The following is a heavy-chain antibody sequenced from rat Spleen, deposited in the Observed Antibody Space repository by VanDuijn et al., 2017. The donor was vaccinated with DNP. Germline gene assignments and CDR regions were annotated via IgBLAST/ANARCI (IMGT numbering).Heavy chain of an antibody. J-gene: IGHJ2*01. V-gene: IGHV5S13*01. Sequence: EVQLVESGGGLVQPGRSLKLSCAVSGFTFSNHGMAWVRQAPTKGLEWVASISSGGDITDYRDSVKGRFTISRDNAKSTLYLQMNSLRYEDMATYYCIRWNSGHFDYWGQGVMVTVSS. CDR2: ISSGGDIT. CDR1: GFTFSNHG. CDR3: IRWNSGHFDY. D-gene: IGHD4-3*01.